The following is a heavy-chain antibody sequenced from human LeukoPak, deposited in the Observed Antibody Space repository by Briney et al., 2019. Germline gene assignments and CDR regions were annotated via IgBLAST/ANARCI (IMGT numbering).Heavy chain of an antibody. CDR2: ISWNSGSI. CDR3: AKSSGAIAAYYFDY. D-gene: IGHD6-25*01. CDR1: GFTCDDYA. J-gene: IGHJ4*02. V-gene: IGHV3-9*01. Sequence: GGSLRLSCAASGFTCDDYAMHWVRQAPGKGLEWVSGISWNSGSIGYADSVKGRFTISRDNAKNSLYLQMNSLRAEDTALYYCAKSSGAIAAYYFDYWGQGTLVTVSS.